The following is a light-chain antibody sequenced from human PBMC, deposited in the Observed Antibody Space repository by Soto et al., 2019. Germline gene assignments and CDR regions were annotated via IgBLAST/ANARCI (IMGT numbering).Light chain of an antibody. Sequence: DIRMTQSPSSRCASVGGRGTLTCQESQDIRTYVNWYQQKPGKAPKLLIYDASILETGVPSRFSGSGSGTDFTFTISRLQPEDIATYYCQQYENLPVFGQGTRLEIK. CDR1: QDIRTY. CDR2: DAS. V-gene: IGKV1-33*01. J-gene: IGKJ5*01. CDR3: QQYENLPV.